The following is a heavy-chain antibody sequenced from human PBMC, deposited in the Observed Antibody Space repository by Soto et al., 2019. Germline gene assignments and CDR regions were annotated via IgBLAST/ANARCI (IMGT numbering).Heavy chain of an antibody. J-gene: IGHJ6*02. CDR1: GFTFSSYT. V-gene: IGHV3-23*01. D-gene: IGHD3-10*01. Sequence: GGSLRLSCAASGFTFSSYTMSWVRQAPGKGLEWVSAISGSGGSTYYADSVKGRFTISRDNSKNTLYLQMNSLRAEDTAVYYCAKVNYYGSGSEGGMDVWGQGTTVTVSS. CDR2: ISGSGGST. CDR3: AKVNYYGSGSEGGMDV.